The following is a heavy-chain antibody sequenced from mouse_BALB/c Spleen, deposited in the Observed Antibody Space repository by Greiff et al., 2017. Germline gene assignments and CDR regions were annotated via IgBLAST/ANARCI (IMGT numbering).Heavy chain of an antibody. CDR1: GYTFTSYV. V-gene: IGHV1-14*01. CDR3: ARYACDRYDGVYAMDG. J-gene: IGHJ4*01. CDR2: INPYNDGT. D-gene: IGHD2-14*01. Sequence: EVQLQQSGPELVKPGASVKMSCKASGYTFTSYVMHWVKQKPGQGLEWIGYINPYNDGTKYNEKFKGKATLTSDKSSSTAYMELSSLTSEDSAVYYCARYACDRYDGVYAMDGWGQGTSVTVSS.